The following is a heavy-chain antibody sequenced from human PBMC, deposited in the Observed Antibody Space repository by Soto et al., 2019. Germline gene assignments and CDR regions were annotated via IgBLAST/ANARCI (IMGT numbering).Heavy chain of an antibody. Sequence: SETLSLTCTVSGGSISSSSYYWGWIRQPPGKGLEWIGSIYYSGSTYYNPSLKSRVTISVDTSKNQFSLKLSSVTAADTAVYYCARQSAGGYYYYYGMDVWGQGTTVT. J-gene: IGHJ6*02. CDR3: ARQSAGGYYYYYGMDV. D-gene: IGHD2-15*01. V-gene: IGHV4-39*01. CDR1: GGSISSSSYY. CDR2: IYYSGST.